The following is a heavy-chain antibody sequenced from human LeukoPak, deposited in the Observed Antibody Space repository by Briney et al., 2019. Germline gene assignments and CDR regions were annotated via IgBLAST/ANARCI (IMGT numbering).Heavy chain of an antibody. CDR2: ISSDSSYI. CDR3: ARDFSRVSEY. D-gene: IGHD6-13*01. CDR1: GFTFSSYS. Sequence: GGSLRLSCAASGFTFSSYSMNWVRRAPGKGLEWVSSISSDSSYIYYADSVKGRFTISRDNAKNSLYLQMNSLRAEDTALYYCARDFSRVSEYWGQGTLVTVSS. J-gene: IGHJ4*02. V-gene: IGHV3-21*01.